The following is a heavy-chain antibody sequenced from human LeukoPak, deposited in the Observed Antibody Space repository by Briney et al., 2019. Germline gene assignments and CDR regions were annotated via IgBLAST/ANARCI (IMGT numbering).Heavy chain of an antibody. D-gene: IGHD3-3*01. Sequence: PSETLSLTCTVSGGSISSGGYYWSWIRQHPGKGLEWIGHIYYSGSTYYNPSLKSRVTIPVDTSKNQFSLKLSSVTAADTAVYYCARGTVLRFLEWLSPYFDYWGQGTLVTVSS. V-gene: IGHV4-31*03. CDR1: GGSISSGGYY. CDR2: IYYSGST. CDR3: ARGTVLRFLEWLSPYFDY. J-gene: IGHJ4*02.